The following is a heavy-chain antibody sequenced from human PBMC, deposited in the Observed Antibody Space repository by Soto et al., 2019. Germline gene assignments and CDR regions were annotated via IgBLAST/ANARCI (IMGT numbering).Heavy chain of an antibody. Sequence: SETLSLTCTVSGGSVSSGSYYWSWVRQSPGKGLEWIGEINHTGSPNYSPSLKSRVTISVDMSKNQFSLNLSSVTAADTAVYFCARGLQDVAVVVPGARMKKYSWFDSWGQGTLVTVSS. CDR1: GGSVSSGSYY. V-gene: IGHV4-61*01. CDR2: INHTGSP. CDR3: ARGLQDVAVVVPGARMKKYSWFDS. D-gene: IGHD2-21*01. J-gene: IGHJ5*01.